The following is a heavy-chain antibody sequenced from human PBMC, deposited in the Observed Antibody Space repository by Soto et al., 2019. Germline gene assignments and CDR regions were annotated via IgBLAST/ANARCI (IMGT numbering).Heavy chain of an antibody. Sequence: EVQLLESGGGLVQPGGSLRLSCAASGFTFSSYAMSWVRQAPGKGLEWVSAISGSGGSTYYADSVKGRFTISRDNSKNTLYLQMNSLRAEDTAVYYCAKALLGCTNGVCYRDSPGWFDPWGQGTLVTVSS. J-gene: IGHJ5*02. V-gene: IGHV3-23*01. D-gene: IGHD2-8*01. CDR1: GFTFSSYA. CDR2: ISGSGGST. CDR3: AKALLGCTNGVCYRDSPGWFDP.